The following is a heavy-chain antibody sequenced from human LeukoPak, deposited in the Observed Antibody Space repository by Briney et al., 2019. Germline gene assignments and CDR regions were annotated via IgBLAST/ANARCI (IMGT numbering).Heavy chain of an antibody. J-gene: IGHJ4*02. CDR1: GVSISSGSYY. V-gene: IGHV4-61*01. D-gene: IGHD1-26*01. CDR3: AREVGSTGLFDY. Sequence: SETLSLTCTVSGVSISSGSYYWSWIRQPPGKGLEWIGYIFYSGSTNYSPSLKSRVTISVDTSKNQFSLKLSSVTAADTAVYYCAREVGSTGLFDYWGQGTLVTVSS. CDR2: IFYSGST.